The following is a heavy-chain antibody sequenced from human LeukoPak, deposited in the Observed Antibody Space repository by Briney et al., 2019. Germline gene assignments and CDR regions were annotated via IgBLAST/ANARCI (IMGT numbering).Heavy chain of an antibody. CDR2: ISYSGST. V-gene: IGHV4-59*11. CDR3: ARARGRYIDFLDY. J-gene: IGHJ4*02. CDR1: GGSISSHC. D-gene: IGHD3-9*01. Sequence: SETLSLTCTVSGGSISSHCWSWIRQTPGKGLEWIGYISYSGSTNYNPSLKSRVTISVDTSKNQFSLKLSSVTAADTAVYYCARARGRYIDFLDYWGQGTLITVSS.